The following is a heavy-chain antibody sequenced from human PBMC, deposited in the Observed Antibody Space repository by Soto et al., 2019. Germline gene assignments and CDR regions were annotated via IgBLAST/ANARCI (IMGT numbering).Heavy chain of an antibody. D-gene: IGHD3-3*01. CDR1: GGSISSYY. V-gene: IGHV4-59*01. Sequence: SETLSLTCTVSGGSISSYYWSWIRQPPGKGLEWIGYIYYSGSTNYNPSLKSRVTISVDTSKNQFSLKLSSVTAADTAVYYCARGNYDFWSGYYSAWTAFDYWGQGTLVTVSS. CDR3: ARGNYDFWSGYYSAWTAFDY. J-gene: IGHJ4*02. CDR2: IYYSGST.